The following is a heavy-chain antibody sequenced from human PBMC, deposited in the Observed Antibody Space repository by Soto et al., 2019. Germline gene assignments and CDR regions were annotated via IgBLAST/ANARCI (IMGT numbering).Heavy chain of an antibody. J-gene: IGHJ4*02. CDR1: GGTFSSYA. CDR3: ARGGTTEYYFDY. V-gene: IGHV1-69*13. D-gene: IGHD1-7*01. Sequence: ASVKVSCKASGGTFSSYAISWVRQAPGQGLEWMGGIIPIFGTANYAQKFQGRVTITADESTSTAYMELSSLRSEDTAVYYCARGGTTEYYFDYWGQGTLVTVSS. CDR2: IIPIFGTA.